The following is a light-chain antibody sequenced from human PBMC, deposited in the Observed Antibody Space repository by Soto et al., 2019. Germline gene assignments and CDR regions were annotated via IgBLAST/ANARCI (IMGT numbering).Light chain of an antibody. CDR3: LQHNSYPRLT. V-gene: IGKV3-11*01. CDR1: QSVNNF. Sequence: EILLTQSPATLSLSPGERATLSCRASQSVNNFLAWYQQKPGQAPRFLIFDASYRATGIPGRFSGSGSGTEFTLTISSLQPEDFATYYCLQHNSYPRLTFGGGTKVDI. CDR2: DAS. J-gene: IGKJ4*01.